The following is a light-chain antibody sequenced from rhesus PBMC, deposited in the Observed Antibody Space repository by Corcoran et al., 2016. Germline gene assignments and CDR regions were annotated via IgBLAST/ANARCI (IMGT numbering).Light chain of an antibody. J-gene: IGKJ4*01. CDR1: QSLVDSEAGNPY. V-gene: IGKV2-104*02. CDR2: EVS. Sequence: DIVMTQTPLSLPVTPGAPASISCRSSQSLVDSEAGNPYLDWYLQKPGQSPQLVIYEVSPRASGVPDRFSCRGADTDFRLKISSVEAEDVGVYCCMQALEFPLTFGGGTKVEIK. CDR3: MQALEFPLT.